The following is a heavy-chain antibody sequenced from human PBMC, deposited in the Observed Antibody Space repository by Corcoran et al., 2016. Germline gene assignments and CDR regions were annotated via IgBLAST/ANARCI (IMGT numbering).Heavy chain of an antibody. CDR2: ISVYNDKT. V-gene: IGHV1-18*01. D-gene: IGHD6-13*01. CDR3: ASAPAGPYFDY. CDR1: GYTFTSYG. J-gene: IGHJ4*02. Sequence: QVQLVQSGAEVKKPGASVKVSCKASGYTFTSYGISWVRQAPGLGLEWMGWISVYNDKTNYAQKLQGRVTMTTDTSTSTAYMELRSLESDDTAAYYCASAPAGPYFDYWGQGTLVTVSS.